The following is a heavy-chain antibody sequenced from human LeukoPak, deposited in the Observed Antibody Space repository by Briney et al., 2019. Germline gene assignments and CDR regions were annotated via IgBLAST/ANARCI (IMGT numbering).Heavy chain of an antibody. CDR3: ARDDASDPSASFDL. Sequence: ASVKVSCKASGYSFRDDYIYWMRPAPGQGLEWVGWNNPKRGGAKYAQKFQGRVTMTGDTSINTAYMELSSLRSDDTAVYYCARDDASDPSASFDLWGQGTLVTVSS. J-gene: IGHJ3*01. CDR2: NNPKRGGA. V-gene: IGHV1-2*02. CDR1: GYSFRDDY. D-gene: IGHD1-26*01.